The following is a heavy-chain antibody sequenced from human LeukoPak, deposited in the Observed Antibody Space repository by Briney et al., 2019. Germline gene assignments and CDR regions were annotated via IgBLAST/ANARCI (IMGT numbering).Heavy chain of an antibody. CDR3: VGLGTMTVGLGY. V-gene: IGHV4-34*10. CDR2: VSRSGST. J-gene: IGHJ4*02. CDR1: GGSFSGYY. D-gene: IGHD3-22*01. Sequence: SETLSLTCAVYGGSFSGYYWSWIRQPPGKGLEWLGSVSRSGSTFYNPSLKSRLSMSVDTSKSQFSLQLSSVTAADTAVYYCVGLGTMTVGLGYWGQGTLVTVSS.